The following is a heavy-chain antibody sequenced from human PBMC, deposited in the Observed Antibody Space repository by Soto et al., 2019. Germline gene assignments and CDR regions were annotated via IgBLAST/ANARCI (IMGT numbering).Heavy chain of an antibody. D-gene: IGHD6-13*01. V-gene: IGHV4-59*01. CDR1: GGSISSYY. CDR3: ARVVAAAGRFDP. Sequence: SETLSLTCTVSGGSISSYYWSWIRQPPGKGLEWIGYIYYSGSTNYNPSLKSRVTISVDTSKNQFSLKLSSVTAADTAVYYCARVVAAAGRFDPWGQGTLVTVSS. CDR2: IYYSGST. J-gene: IGHJ5*02.